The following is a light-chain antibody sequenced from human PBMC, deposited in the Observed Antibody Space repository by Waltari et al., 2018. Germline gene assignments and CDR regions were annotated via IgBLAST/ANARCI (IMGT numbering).Light chain of an antibody. CDR2: VAS. CDR1: QDIHSY. CDR3: QHLNSYPLN. V-gene: IGKV1-9*01. Sequence: DIYLTQSPSFLSASVGDRVTITCWASQDIHSYLAWYQLRPGQAPRLIIYVASKLQSGVPSRFSGSGTGTDFTLTISGLQPEEFATYYCQHLNSYPLNFGGGTKVEIK. J-gene: IGKJ4*01.